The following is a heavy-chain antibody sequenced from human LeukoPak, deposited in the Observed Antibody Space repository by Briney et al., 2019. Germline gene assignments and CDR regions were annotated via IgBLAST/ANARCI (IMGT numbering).Heavy chain of an antibody. J-gene: IGHJ4*02. Sequence: PGGSLRLSCAASGFTFSSNGMHWVRQAPGRGLEWVAVISYDGSNKYYADSVKGRFTISRDNSKNTLYLQMNSLRAEDTAVYYCAKDREYYYDSSGFDYWGQGTLATVSS. CDR1: GFTFSSNG. CDR3: AKDREYYYDSSGFDY. CDR2: ISYDGSNK. D-gene: IGHD3-22*01. V-gene: IGHV3-30*18.